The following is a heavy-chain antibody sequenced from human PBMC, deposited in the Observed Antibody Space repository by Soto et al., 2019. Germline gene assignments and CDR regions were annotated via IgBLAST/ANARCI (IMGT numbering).Heavy chain of an antibody. CDR1: GGSFSGYY. J-gene: IGHJ5*02. CDR2: INHSGST. Sequence: SETLSLTCAVYGGSFSGYYWSWIRQPPGKGLEWIGEINHSGSTNYNPSLKSRVTISVDTSKNQFSLKLSSVTAADTAVYYCARGKVPYYDFWSGRRAWFDPWGQGTLVTVSS. CDR3: ARGKVPYYDFWSGRRAWFDP. D-gene: IGHD3-3*01. V-gene: IGHV4-34*01.